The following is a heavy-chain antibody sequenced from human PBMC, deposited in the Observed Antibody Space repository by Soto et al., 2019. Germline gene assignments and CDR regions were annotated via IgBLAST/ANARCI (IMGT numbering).Heavy chain of an antibody. CDR3: AKGQVQDYYYGMDV. CDR2: ISYDGSNK. Sequence: PGGSLRLSCAASGFTFSSYGMHWVRQAPGKGLEWVAVISYDGSNKYYADSVKGRFTISRDNSKNTLYLQMNSLRAEDTAVYYCAKGQVQDYYYGMDVWGQGTTVTVSS. V-gene: IGHV3-30*18. CDR1: GFTFSSYG. J-gene: IGHJ6*02.